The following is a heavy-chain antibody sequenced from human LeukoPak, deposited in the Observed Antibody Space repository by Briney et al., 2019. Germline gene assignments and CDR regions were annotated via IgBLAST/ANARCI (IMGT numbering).Heavy chain of an antibody. CDR1: GFTFTSSA. Sequence: SVKVSCKASGFTFTSSAVQWVQQARGQRLEWIGWIVVGSGNTNYAQKFQERVTITRDMSTSTAYMELSSLRSEDTAVYYCAALVVVAATSYYGMDVWGQGTLVTVSS. V-gene: IGHV1-58*01. CDR2: IVVGSGNT. D-gene: IGHD2-15*01. J-gene: IGHJ6*02. CDR3: AALVVVAATSYYGMDV.